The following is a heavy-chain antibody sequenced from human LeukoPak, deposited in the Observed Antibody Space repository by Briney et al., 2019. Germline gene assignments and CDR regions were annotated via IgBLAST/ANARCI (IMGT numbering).Heavy chain of an antibody. CDR1: GATFSSYA. V-gene: IGHV1-69*10. Sequence: GSSVKVSCKCSGATFSSYAISRVRQAPGQGLEWVGRITPTLDLAFYAQKFQGRVTLTADRSTSTAYLELTGLRSDDTAVYYCARPGVAARPDEFGYWGQGTLVTVSS. CDR2: ITPTLDLA. J-gene: IGHJ4*02. D-gene: IGHD6-6*01. CDR3: ARPGVAARPDEFGY.